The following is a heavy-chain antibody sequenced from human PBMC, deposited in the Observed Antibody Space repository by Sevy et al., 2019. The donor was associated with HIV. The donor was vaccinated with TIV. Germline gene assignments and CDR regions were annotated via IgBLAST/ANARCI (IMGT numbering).Heavy chain of an antibody. CDR1: RFTFSSFS. CDR3: ASGISVRVGFDI. Sequence: RGFLRLSCAASRFTFSSFSMHWVRQAPGKGLVWVSRINSDGSRTTYADSVKDRFTISRDNARNRLYLHMNSLRTDDTAVYYCASGISVRVGFDIWGQGTMVIVSS. CDR2: INSDGSRT. D-gene: IGHD2-21*01. V-gene: IGHV3-74*01. J-gene: IGHJ3*02.